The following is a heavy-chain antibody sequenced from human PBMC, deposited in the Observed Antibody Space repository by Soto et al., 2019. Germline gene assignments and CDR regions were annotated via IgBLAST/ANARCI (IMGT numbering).Heavy chain of an antibody. V-gene: IGHV3-21*01. CDR1: GFTFSVYS. Sequence: XGSLRLSCSAAGFTFSVYSMNWVRQAPGEGLEWVSSISSSSSSIYYTDSVQGRFTISRDNAKNSLYLQMNSLRAEDTAVYYCARGSGSLLKAAFDYWGQETLATVSS. D-gene: IGHD1-26*01. J-gene: IGHJ4*02. CDR2: ISSSSSSI. CDR3: ARGSGSLLKAAFDY.